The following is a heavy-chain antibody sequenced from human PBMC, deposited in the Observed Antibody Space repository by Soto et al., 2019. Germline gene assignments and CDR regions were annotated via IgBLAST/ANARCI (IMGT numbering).Heavy chain of an antibody. CDR1: GYSFTSYW. V-gene: IGHV5-51*01. CDR2: IYPGDSDT. J-gene: IGHJ5*02. D-gene: IGHD2-2*01. CDR3: ARHGAPAAMYNWFYT. Sequence: PGESLKISCKGSGYSFTSYWIGWVRQMPGKGLEWMGIIYPGDSDTRYSPSFQGQVTISADKSISTAYLQCSSLKASDPAMYYCARHGAPAAMYNWFYTWGQGTRVSVSS.